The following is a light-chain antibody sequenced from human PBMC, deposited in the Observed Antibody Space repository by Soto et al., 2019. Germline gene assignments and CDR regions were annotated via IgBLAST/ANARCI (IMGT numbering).Light chain of an antibody. J-gene: IGKJ4*01. V-gene: IGKV1-12*01. CDR2: AAS. CDR3: QQANSFPLT. CDR1: QGLSSW. Sequence: DIPMTQSPSSVSASVGDRVTITCRASQGLSSWLARYQQKPGKAPQLLIYAASSLQSGVPSRLSGSGAGTDFTLTISRLQPEDFATYYCQQANSFPLTFGGGTKVEIK.